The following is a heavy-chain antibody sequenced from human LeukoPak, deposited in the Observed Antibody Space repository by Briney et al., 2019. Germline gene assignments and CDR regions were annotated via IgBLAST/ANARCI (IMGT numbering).Heavy chain of an antibody. V-gene: IGHV3-66*01. D-gene: IGHD2-2*01. J-gene: IGHJ4*02. CDR2: IYSDGST. Sequence: GGSLRLSCAASGFNVRSNYMSWVRQAPGKGLEWVSVIYSDGSTYYSEAVRGRFTISRDDPKNTVYLQMNSLRAEDTAVYYCARGGTYQPLLGYWGQGTLVTVSS. CDR1: GFNVRSNY. CDR3: ARGGTYQPLLGY.